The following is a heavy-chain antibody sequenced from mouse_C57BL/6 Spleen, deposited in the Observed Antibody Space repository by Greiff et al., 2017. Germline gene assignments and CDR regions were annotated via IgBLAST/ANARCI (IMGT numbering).Heavy chain of an antibody. CDR3: ARGAQAYAMDY. V-gene: IGHV3-6*01. D-gene: IGHD3-2*02. J-gene: IGHJ4*01. CDR2: LSYDGSN. Sequence: EVKLQESGPGLVKPSQSLSLTCSVTGYSITSGYYWNWIRQFPGNKLEWMGYLSYDGSNNYNPSLQNRISITRDTSKNQFFLKLNSVTTEDTATYYCARGAQAYAMDYWGQGTSVTVSS. CDR1: GYSITSGYY.